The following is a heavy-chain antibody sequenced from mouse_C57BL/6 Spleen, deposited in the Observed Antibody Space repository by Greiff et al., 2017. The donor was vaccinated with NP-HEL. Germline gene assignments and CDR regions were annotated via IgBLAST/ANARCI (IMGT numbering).Heavy chain of an antibody. D-gene: IGHD1-1*01. CDR3: ARWVPYYYGSSYDAMDY. V-gene: IGHV1-55*01. CDR1: GYTFTSYW. J-gene: IGHJ4*01. CDR2: IYPGRGST. Sequence: QVQLKQPGAELVKPGASVKMSCKASGYTFTSYWITWVKQRPGQGLEWIGDIYPGRGSTNYNEKFKSKATLTVDTSSSTAYMQLSSLTSEDSAVYYCARWVPYYYGSSYDAMDYWGQGTSVTVSS.